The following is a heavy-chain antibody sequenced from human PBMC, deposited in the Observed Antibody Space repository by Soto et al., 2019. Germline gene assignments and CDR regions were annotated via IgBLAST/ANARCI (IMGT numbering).Heavy chain of an antibody. CDR3: VGGDGWYLDY. Sequence: EVVLVESGGGLVQPGGSLRLSCAASGFTFSSFWMSWVRQAPGKGLEWMAIIKGDASETVYADSVKGRFTISRDNTKNALYLQMNSLRADDTAVYYCVGGDGWYLDYWGQGALLTVSS. V-gene: IGHV3-7*01. J-gene: IGHJ4*02. CDR1: GFTFSSFW. D-gene: IGHD6-19*01. CDR2: IKGDASET.